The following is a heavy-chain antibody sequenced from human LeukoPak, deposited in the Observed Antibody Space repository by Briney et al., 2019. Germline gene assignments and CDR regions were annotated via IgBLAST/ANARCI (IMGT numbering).Heavy chain of an antibody. D-gene: IGHD5-24*01. J-gene: IGHJ4*02. V-gene: IGHV3-53*01. CDR1: GFTVSSNY. Sequence: GGSLRLSCAASGFTVSSNYMSWVRQAPGKGREWVSVIYSGGSTYYADSVKGRFTISRDNSKNTLYLQMNSLRAEDTAVYYCADGYNYAPPLLWGQGTLVTVSS. CDR3: ADGYNYAPPLL. CDR2: IYSGGST.